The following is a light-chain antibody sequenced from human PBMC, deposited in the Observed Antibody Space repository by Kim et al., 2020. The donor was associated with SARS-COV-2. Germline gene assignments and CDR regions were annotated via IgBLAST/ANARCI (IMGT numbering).Light chain of an antibody. V-gene: IGKV3-15*01. CDR2: DAS. J-gene: IGKJ2*01. Sequence: ELVVTQSPATLSVSPGERATLSCRASQSVSNKLSWYQQRPGQAPRLLIYDASTRATGVPDRFSGSGSETEFTLTISSLQSEDIAVYYYLQYSNWPLMYTFGQGTKLEI. CDR3: LQYSNWPLMYT. CDR1: QSVSNK.